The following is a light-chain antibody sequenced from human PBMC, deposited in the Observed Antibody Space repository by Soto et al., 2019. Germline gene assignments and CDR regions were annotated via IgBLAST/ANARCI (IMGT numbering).Light chain of an antibody. V-gene: IGLV2-14*01. Sequence: QSALTQPASVSGSPGQSITISCTGTTSDVGRYNFVSWYQQLPGKAPKLIIYGVDNRPSGVSSRFSASKSGSTASLTISGLQADDEGVYYCSSYSSSSPWVFGGGTKLTVL. CDR3: SSYSSSSPWV. J-gene: IGLJ3*02. CDR2: GVD. CDR1: TSDVGRYNF.